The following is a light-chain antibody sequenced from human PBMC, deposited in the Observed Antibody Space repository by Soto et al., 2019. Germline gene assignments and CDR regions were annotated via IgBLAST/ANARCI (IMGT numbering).Light chain of an antibody. CDR3: CSYAGSSTSVV. CDR2: EDT. Sequence: QSALTQPASVSGSPGQSITISCTGTSSDVGSYNLVSWYQQHPGRAPKLMIYEDTKRPSGVSNRFSGSKSGNTASLTISGLQAEDGADYYCCSYAGSSTSVVFGGGTKLTVL. V-gene: IGLV2-23*01. J-gene: IGLJ2*01. CDR1: SSDVGSYNL.